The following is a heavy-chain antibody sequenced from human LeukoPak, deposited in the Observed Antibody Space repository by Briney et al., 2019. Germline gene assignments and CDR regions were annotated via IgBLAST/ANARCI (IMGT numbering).Heavy chain of an antibody. V-gene: IGHV1-18*01. CDR1: GYTLTSYD. D-gene: IGHD6-13*01. Sequence: GASVKVSCKASGYTLTSYDINWVRQAPGQGLEWMGWISAYNGNTNYAQKLQDRVTMTTDTSTSTAYMELRSLRSDDTAMYYCAREGIRIAAAGTIDYWGQGTLVTVSS. CDR3: AREGIRIAAAGTIDY. J-gene: IGHJ4*02. CDR2: ISAYNGNT.